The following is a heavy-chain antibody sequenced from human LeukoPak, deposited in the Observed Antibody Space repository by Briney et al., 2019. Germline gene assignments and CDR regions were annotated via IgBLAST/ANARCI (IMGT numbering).Heavy chain of an antibody. CDR1: VGTFSSDA. J-gene: IGHJ6*02. V-gene: IGHV1-69*04. Sequence: SVKVSCKASVGTFSSDAISWVRQAPGQGLEWMGRIIPIFGIANYAQKFQGRVTITADKSTSTAYMELSSLRSEDTAVYYCAREVGFGVVITDGDYGMDVWGQGTTVTVSS. D-gene: IGHD3-3*01. CDR2: IIPIFGIA. CDR3: AREVGFGVVITDGDYGMDV.